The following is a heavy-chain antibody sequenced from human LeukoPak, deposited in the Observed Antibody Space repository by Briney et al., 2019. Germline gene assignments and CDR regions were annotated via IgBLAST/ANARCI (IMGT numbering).Heavy chain of an antibody. CDR2: IRYDGSNK. D-gene: IGHD3-3*01. Sequence: QPGGSLRLSCAASGFTFSSYGMHWARQAPGKGLEWVAFIRYDGSNKYYADSVKGRFTISRDNSKNTLYLQMNSLRAEDTAVYYCAKPAGSGYYAPTPLGYFDYWGQGTLVTVSS. CDR1: GFTFSSYG. V-gene: IGHV3-30*02. CDR3: AKPAGSGYYAPTPLGYFDY. J-gene: IGHJ4*02.